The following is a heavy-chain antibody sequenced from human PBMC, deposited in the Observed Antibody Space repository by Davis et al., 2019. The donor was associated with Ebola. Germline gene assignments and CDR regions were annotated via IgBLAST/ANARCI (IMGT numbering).Heavy chain of an antibody. CDR3: ARDLSRYYDILTGPPNY. CDR1: GFTFSSYA. Sequence: GGSLRLSCAASGFTFSSYAMSWVRQAPGKGLEWVSAISGSGGSTYYADSVKGRFTISRDNAKNSLYLQMNSLRAEDTAVYYCARDLSRYYDILTGPPNYWGQGTLVTVSS. V-gene: IGHV3-23*01. J-gene: IGHJ4*02. CDR2: ISGSGGST. D-gene: IGHD3-9*01.